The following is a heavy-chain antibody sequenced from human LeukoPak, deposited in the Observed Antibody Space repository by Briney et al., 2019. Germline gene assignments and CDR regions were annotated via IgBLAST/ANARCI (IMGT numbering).Heavy chain of an antibody. CDR1: GYSFTSYW. CDR2: IDPSDSYT. Sequence: GESLKISSKGSGYSFTSYWISWVRQMPGKGLEWMGRIDPSDSYTNYSPSFQGHVTISADKSISTAYLQWSSLKASDTAMYYCASRKAGYSSSWYEVNDYWGQGTLVTVSS. CDR3: ASRKAGYSSSWYEVNDY. J-gene: IGHJ4*02. D-gene: IGHD6-13*01. V-gene: IGHV5-10-1*01.